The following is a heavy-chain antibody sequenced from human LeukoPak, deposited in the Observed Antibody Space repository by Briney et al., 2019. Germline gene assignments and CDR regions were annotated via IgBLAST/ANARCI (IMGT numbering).Heavy chain of an antibody. D-gene: IGHD1-1*01. CDR1: GFTFSSYG. CDR3: AKSVQLERRYYYYGMDV. J-gene: IGHJ6*02. Sequence: GGSLRLSCAASGFTFSSYGMHWVRQAPGKGLEWVAVISYDGSNKYYADSVKGRFTISRDNSKNTPYLQMNSLRAEDTAVYYCAKSVQLERRYYYYGMDVWGQGTTVTVSS. CDR2: ISYDGSNK. V-gene: IGHV3-30*18.